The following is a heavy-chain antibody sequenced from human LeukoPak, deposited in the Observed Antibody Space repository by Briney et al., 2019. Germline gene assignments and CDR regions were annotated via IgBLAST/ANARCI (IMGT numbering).Heavy chain of an antibody. CDR1: GFTFSSHW. CDR3: ARDGYINGWKFEP. CDR2: MKQDGSEK. D-gene: IGHD6-19*01. V-gene: IGHV3-7*01. Sequence: GGSLRLSCAAFGFTFSSHWMSWVRQTPGEGLEGVAYMKQDGSEKYVVDSVKGRFTISRDNAKNSLYLQMNSLRAEDTAVYYCARDGYINGWKFEPWGQGTLVTVSS. J-gene: IGHJ4*02.